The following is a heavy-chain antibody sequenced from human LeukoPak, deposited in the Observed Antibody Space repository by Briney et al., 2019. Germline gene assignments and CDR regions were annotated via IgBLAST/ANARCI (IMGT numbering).Heavy chain of an antibody. J-gene: IGHJ4*02. CDR2: ISGSGGTT. D-gene: IGHD1-26*01. Sequence: GGSLRLSCAASGYTFSSYAMGWVRQAPGKGLEWVSAISGSGGTTYYADSVKGRFTISRDNSKNTLYLQMNSLRAEDTALYYCAKDVVGATDYFDYWGQGTLVTVSS. V-gene: IGHV3-23*01. CDR3: AKDVVGATDYFDY. CDR1: GYTFSSYA.